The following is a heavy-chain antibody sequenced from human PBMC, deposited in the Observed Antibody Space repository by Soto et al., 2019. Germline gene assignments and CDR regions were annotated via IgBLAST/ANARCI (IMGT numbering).Heavy chain of an antibody. CDR1: GFTFSSYG. V-gene: IGHV3-33*06. J-gene: IGHJ3*02. CDR3: AKGGSGYPGDAFDI. CDR2: IWYDGSNK. D-gene: IGHD3-22*01. Sequence: QVQLVESGGGVVQPGRSLRLSCAASGFTFSSYGMHWVRQAPGKGLEWVAVIWYDGSNKYYADSVKGRFTISRDNSKNTLYLQMNSLRAEDTAVYYCAKGGSGYPGDAFDIWGQGTMVTVSS.